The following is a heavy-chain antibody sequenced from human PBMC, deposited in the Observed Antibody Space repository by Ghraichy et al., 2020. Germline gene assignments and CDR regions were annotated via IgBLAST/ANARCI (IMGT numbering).Heavy chain of an antibody. CDR2: ISSSSSTI. CDR1: GFTFSSYS. CDR3: ARDAEDIVVVPAARGSDY. V-gene: IGHV3-48*01. D-gene: IGHD2-2*01. Sequence: LSLTCAASGFTFSSYSMNWVRQAPGKGLEWVSYISSSSSTIYYADSVKGRFTISRDNAKNSLYLQMNSLRAEDTAVYYCARDAEDIVVVPAARGSDYWGQGTLVTVSS. J-gene: IGHJ4*02.